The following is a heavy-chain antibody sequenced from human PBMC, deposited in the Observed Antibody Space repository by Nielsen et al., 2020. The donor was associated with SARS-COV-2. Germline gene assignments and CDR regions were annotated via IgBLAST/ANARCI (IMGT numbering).Heavy chain of an antibody. CDR2: INHSGST. CDR1: GGSFSGYY. Sequence: SETLSLTCAVYGGSFSGYYWSWIRQPPGKGLEWIGEINHSGSTNYNPSLKSRVTISVDTSKNQFSLKLSSVTAADTAVYYCARVPCRRYCSSTSCYYYYYGMDVWGQGTTVTVSS. V-gene: IGHV4-34*01. J-gene: IGHJ6*02. D-gene: IGHD2-2*01. CDR3: ARVPCRRYCSSTSCYYYYYGMDV.